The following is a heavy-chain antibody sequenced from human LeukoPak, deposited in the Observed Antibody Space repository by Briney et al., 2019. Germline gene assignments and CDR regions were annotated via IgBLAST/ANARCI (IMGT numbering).Heavy chain of an antibody. J-gene: IGHJ4*02. Sequence: TGGSLRLSCAASGFSFSSYSMNWVRQAPGKGLEWVSSISTTSIYIYYADSVRGRFSISRGNAKSSLYLQMNSLRAEDTAVYYCARGGFEKQWLPPHYWGQGTLVTVSS. CDR2: ISTTSIYI. V-gene: IGHV3-21*01. D-gene: IGHD6-19*01. CDR1: GFSFSSYS. CDR3: ARGGFEKQWLPPHY.